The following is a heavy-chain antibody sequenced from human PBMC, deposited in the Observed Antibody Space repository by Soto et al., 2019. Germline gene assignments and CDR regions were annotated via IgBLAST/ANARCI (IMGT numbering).Heavy chain of an antibody. CDR2: ISAYNGNT. CDR1: GYTFTSYH. J-gene: IGHJ5*01. CDR3: ARRASSDWYFCDS. V-gene: IGHV1-18*01. D-gene: IGHD6-19*01. Sequence: QVQLVQSGGEVKMPGASVKVSCKASGYTFTSYHITWVRQAPGQGLEWMGWISAYNGNTNYAQNFQGRVSMTTDSTTTTAYKELMNLRSDGTAVYYCARRASSDWYFCDSWGLETLVTVSS.